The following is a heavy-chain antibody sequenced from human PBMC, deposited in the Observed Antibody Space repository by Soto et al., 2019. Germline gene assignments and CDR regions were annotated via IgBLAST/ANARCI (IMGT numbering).Heavy chain of an antibody. Sequence: PGGSLRLSCAASGFTFSSYAMSWFRQAPGKGLEWVSAISGSGGSTYYADSVKGRFTISRDNSKNTLYLQMNSLRAEDTAVYYCAKEGTPGVVIIPDYYYYMDVWGKGTTVTVSS. CDR1: GFTFSSYA. CDR3: AKEGTPGVVIIPDYYYYMDV. D-gene: IGHD3-3*01. V-gene: IGHV3-23*01. CDR2: ISGSGGST. J-gene: IGHJ6*03.